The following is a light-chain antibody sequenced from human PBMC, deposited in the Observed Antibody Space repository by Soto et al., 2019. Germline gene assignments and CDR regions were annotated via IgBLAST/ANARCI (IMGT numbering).Light chain of an antibody. CDR1: SSDVGGYDY. CDR2: EVS. V-gene: IGLV2-14*01. Sequence: QSALTQPASVSGSPGQSITISCTGTSSDVGGYDYVSWYQQHPDKAPKLMIYEVSNRPLGVSNRFSGSKSDNTASLTISGLQAEDEADYYCSSFASSSTPYVFGTGTKVTVL. CDR3: SSFASSSTPYV. J-gene: IGLJ1*01.